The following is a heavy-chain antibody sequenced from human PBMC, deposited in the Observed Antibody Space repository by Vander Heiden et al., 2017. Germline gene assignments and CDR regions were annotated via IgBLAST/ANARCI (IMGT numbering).Heavy chain of an antibody. CDR2: IIPICGTA. CDR3: VRGGDYFDY. CDR1: GGTFSSDA. J-gene: IGHJ4*02. V-gene: IGHV1-69*01. Sequence: QAQLVQSGAEVTTPGSSVKVSCKASGGTFSSDAISWVRQAPGQGLEWMRGIIPICGTANYAQKFQGRVTITADESTSTAYMELSSLRSEDTAVYYCVRGGDYFDYWGQGTLVTVSS. D-gene: IGHD3-10*01.